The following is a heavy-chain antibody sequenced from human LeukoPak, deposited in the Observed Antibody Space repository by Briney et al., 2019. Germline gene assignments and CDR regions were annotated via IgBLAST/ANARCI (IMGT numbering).Heavy chain of an antibody. J-gene: IGHJ4*02. D-gene: IGHD3-22*01. CDR2: IYYSGST. V-gene: IGHV4-39*01. CDR1: GGSISSSSYY. CDR3: ARNNYYDRTLFDY. Sequence: SETLSLTCTVSGGSISSSSYYWGWIRQPPGKGLEWIGSIYYSGSTYYNPSLRSRVTISVDTSKNLFSLKLSSVTAADTAVYYCARNNYYDRTLFDYWGQGTLVTVSS.